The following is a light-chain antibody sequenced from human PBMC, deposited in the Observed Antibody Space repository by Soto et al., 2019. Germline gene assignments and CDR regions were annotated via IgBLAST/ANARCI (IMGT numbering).Light chain of an antibody. CDR1: KSVGNY. CDR2: GVS. J-gene: IGKJ1*01. Sequence: EIVLTQSPATLSLSPGEGATLSCRASKSVGNYLAWYQQRPGQVPRLLMYGVSNRATGTPARFSGSGSGTDFTLTISSLEPEDFAVYYCQQRTNWPTFGQGTKVEIK. V-gene: IGKV3-11*01. CDR3: QQRTNWPT.